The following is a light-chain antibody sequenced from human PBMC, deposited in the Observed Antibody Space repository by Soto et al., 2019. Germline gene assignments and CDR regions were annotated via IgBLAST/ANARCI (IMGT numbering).Light chain of an antibody. CDR3: QSYDSSIVV. V-gene: IGLV6-57*04. CDR1: SGSIASNY. Sequence: NFMLTQPHSVSESPGKTVTISCTRSSGSIASNYVQWYQQRPDSAPTTVISDDNQRPSGVPDRFSGSIDSSSNSASLTISGLKTEDEADYYCQSYDSSIVVFGGGTQLTVL. J-gene: IGLJ2*01. CDR2: DDN.